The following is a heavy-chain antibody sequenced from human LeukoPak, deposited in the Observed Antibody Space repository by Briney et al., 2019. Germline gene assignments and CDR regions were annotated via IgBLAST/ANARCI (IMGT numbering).Heavy chain of an antibody. Sequence: SETLSLTCTVSGGSISSGSYYWSWIRQPAGKGLEWIGRIYTSGSTNYNPSLKSRVTISVDTSKNQFSLKLSSVTAADTAVYYCARGGYDFWSGYPNWFDPWGQGTLVTVSS. D-gene: IGHD3-3*01. CDR1: GGSISSGSYY. V-gene: IGHV4-61*02. CDR2: IYTSGST. CDR3: ARGGYDFWSGYPNWFDP. J-gene: IGHJ5*02.